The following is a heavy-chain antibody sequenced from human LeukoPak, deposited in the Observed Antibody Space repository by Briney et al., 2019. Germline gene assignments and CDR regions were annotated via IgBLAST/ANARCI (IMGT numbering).Heavy chain of an antibody. V-gene: IGHV1-69*04. CDR3: ARMDDSIPFDY. J-gene: IGHJ4*02. D-gene: IGHD2-15*01. Sequence: ASVKVSFKASGGAFSSYAFSWVRQDPGQGLEWMGRIIPIFGIANYSQKFQGRVTITADNSTSTAYRALSSLRSEDTAMYDCARMDDSIPFDYWGQGTLVTVSS. CDR2: IIPIFGIA. CDR1: GGAFSSYA.